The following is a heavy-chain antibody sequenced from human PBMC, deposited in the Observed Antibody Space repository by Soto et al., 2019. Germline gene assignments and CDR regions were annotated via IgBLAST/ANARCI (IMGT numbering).Heavy chain of an antibody. V-gene: IGHV3-11*01. Sequence: QVQLVESGGGLVKTSGSLRIACAASGFTFSDYSMSWVRQAPGKGLEWVSYISSSGNTIYYADSVKGRFTISRDNAKNSVYLQRNSLRAEDTALYFCAKMSSENYYDPVFSWGQGTLVTVSS. CDR2: ISSSGNTI. J-gene: IGHJ4*02. CDR3: AKMSSENYYDPVFS. CDR1: GFTFSDYS. D-gene: IGHD3-22*01.